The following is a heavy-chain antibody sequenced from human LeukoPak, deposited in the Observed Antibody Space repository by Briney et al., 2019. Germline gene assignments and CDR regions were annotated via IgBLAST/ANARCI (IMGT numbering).Heavy chain of an antibody. CDR1: GDSISSGVYY. CDR2: IYHYGST. J-gene: IGHJ2*01. Sequence: SETLSLTCTVSGDSISSGVYYWSWIRQPPGKGLEWIGYIYHYGSTFYNPSLKSRVTISLDRSRDQFSLKLSSVTAADTAVYYCARVAPTVTTGYFDLWGRGTLVTVSS. V-gene: IGHV4-30-2*01. CDR3: ARVAPTVTTGYFDL. D-gene: IGHD4-17*01.